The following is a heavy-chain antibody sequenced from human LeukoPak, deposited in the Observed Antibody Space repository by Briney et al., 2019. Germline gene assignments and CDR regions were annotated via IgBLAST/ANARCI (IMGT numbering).Heavy chain of an antibody. CDR1: GFTFSSCG. J-gene: IGHJ3*02. Sequence: GGSLRLSCAASGFTFSSCGMSWVRQAPGKGLEWVSSIGGSGATTYYADSVKGRFTISRDNSKNTLYLQMDTLRAEDTAVYYCAKSRDGYNGGAFDIWGQGTMVTASS. CDR3: AKSRDGYNGGAFDI. CDR2: IGGSGATT. V-gene: IGHV3-23*01. D-gene: IGHD5-24*01.